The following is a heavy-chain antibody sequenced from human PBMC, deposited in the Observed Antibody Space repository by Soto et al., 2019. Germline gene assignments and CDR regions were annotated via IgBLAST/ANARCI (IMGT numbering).Heavy chain of an antibody. Sequence: SATLSLTCAAYGGSFGGYYWSWIRQPPGKRLEWIGEINHSGSTNYNPSLKSRVTISVDTSKNQFSLKLSSVTAADTAVYYCAREGYSSSWSTNSYYYYYGMDVWGQGTTVTVSS. CDR2: INHSGST. CDR3: AREGYSSSWSTNSYYYYYGMDV. V-gene: IGHV4-34*01. CDR1: GGSFGGYY. D-gene: IGHD6-13*01. J-gene: IGHJ6*02.